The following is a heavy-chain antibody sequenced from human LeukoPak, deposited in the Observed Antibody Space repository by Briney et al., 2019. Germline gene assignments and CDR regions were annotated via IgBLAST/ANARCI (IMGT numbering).Heavy chain of an antibody. CDR1: GFTVDSNY. D-gene: IGHD1-26*01. J-gene: IGHJ6*02. CDR3: AREWELLYYYYGMDV. V-gene: IGHV3-74*01. CDR2: INSDGSST. Sequence: GGSLRLSCAASGFTVDSNYLSWVRQAPGKGLVWVSRINSDGSSTSYADSVKGRFTISRDNAKNTLYLQMNSLRAEDTAVYYCAREWELLYYYYGMDVWGQGTTVTVSS.